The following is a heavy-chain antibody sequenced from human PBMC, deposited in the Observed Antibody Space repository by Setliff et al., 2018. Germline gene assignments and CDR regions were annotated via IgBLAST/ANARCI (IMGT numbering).Heavy chain of an antibody. CDR3: SRPNYRNHYFDY. CDR1: GFTFGDYA. D-gene: IGHD4-4*01. J-gene: IGHJ4*02. CDR2: IRSNAYGGTT. Sequence: GGSLRLSCTASGFTFGDYALSWVRQAPGKGLEWVGFIRSNAYGGTTEYVASVKGRFTISRDDSKNIAYLPMNSLRTDDTAVYYCSRPNYRNHYFDYWGQGTLVTVSS. V-gene: IGHV3-49*04.